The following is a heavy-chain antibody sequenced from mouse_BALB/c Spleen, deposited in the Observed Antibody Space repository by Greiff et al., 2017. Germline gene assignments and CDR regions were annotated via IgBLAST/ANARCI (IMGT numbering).Heavy chain of an antibody. Sequence: VHLVESGAELVRPGTSVKVSCKASGYAFTNYLIEWVKQRPGQGLEWIGVINPGSGGTNYNEKFKGKATLTADKSSSTAYMQLSSLTSDDSAVYFCARSKGSGYFDVWGAGTTVTVSS. CDR2: INPGSGGT. J-gene: IGHJ1*01. V-gene: IGHV1-54*01. CDR3: ARSKGSGYFDV. CDR1: GYAFTNYL.